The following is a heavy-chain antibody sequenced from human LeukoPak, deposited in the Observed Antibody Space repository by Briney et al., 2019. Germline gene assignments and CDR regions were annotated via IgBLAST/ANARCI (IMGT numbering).Heavy chain of an antibody. CDR2: IYYSGST. CDR1: GGSISSSSYY. Sequence: SETLSLTCTVSGGSISSSSYYGGWIRQPPGKGLEWIGSIYYSGSTYYNPSLKSRVTISVDTSKNQFSLKLSSVTAADTAVYYCAKIAVAAHWYFDLWGRGTLVTVSS. J-gene: IGHJ2*01. D-gene: IGHD6-19*01. V-gene: IGHV4-39*01. CDR3: AKIAVAAHWYFDL.